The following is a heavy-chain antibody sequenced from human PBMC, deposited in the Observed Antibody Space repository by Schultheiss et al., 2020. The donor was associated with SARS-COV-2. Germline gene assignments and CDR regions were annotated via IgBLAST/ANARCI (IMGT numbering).Heavy chain of an antibody. Sequence: SQTLSLTCTVSGGSIDGYYWVWIRQPPGKGLEWIGKIYYNGITYYNPSLKSRVTISVDTSKNQFSLKLSSVTAADTAVYYCAREVVTPGWSYFDYWGQGTLVTVSS. J-gene: IGHJ4*02. D-gene: IGHD4-23*01. V-gene: IGHV4-31*03. CDR2: IYYNGIT. CDR3: AREVVTPGWSYFDY. CDR1: GGSIDGYY.